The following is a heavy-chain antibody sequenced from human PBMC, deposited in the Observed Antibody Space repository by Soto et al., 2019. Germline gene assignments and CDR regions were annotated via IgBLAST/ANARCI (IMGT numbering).Heavy chain of an antibody. J-gene: IGHJ5*02. CDR2: IIPIFGTA. Sequence: SVKVSCRASGGTFSSYAISWVRQAPGQGLEWMGGIIPIFGTANYAQKFQGRATITADESTSTAYMELSSLRSEDTAVYYCARDRSITGTENWFDPWGQGTLVTVSS. CDR1: GGTFSSYA. D-gene: IGHD1-7*01. CDR3: ARDRSITGTENWFDP. V-gene: IGHV1-69*13.